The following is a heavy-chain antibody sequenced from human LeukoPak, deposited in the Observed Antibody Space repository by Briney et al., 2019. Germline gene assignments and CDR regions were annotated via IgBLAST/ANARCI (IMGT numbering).Heavy chain of an antibody. D-gene: IGHD4-17*01. CDR2: ITHDGRI. Sequence: SETLPLTCAVYGRSFSGAYWSWIRQPPGEGLEWIGEITHDGRINYSPSLKSRATISVDTSKNQFSLKLSSVTAADSAVYYCATIYGDYSDFDSWGQGTLVTVSS. CDR1: GRSFSGAY. V-gene: IGHV4-34*01. J-gene: IGHJ4*02. CDR3: ATIYGDYSDFDS.